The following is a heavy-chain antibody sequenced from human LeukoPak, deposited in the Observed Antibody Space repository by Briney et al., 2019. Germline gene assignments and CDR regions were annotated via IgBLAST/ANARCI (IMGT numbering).Heavy chain of an antibody. CDR2: INSDGSST. CDR3: ARDLGQYYDTSDNWFDP. J-gene: IGHJ5*02. V-gene: IGHV3-74*01. D-gene: IGHD3-22*01. Sequence: GGSLRLSCAASGFTFSSYWMHWVRQAPGKGLVWVSRINSDGSSTSYADSVKGRFTISRDNAKNTLYLQMNSLRAEDTAVYYCARDLGQYYDTSDNWFDPWGQGTLVTVSS. CDR1: GFTFSSYW.